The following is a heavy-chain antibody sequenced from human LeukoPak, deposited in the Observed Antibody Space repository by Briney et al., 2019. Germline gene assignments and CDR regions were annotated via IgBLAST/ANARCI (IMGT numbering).Heavy chain of an antibody. D-gene: IGHD3-3*01. Sequence: ASETLSLTCTVSGGSISSHYWSWIRQPPGKGLEWIGYIYHSGSTYYNPSLKSRVTISVDRSKNQFSLKLSSVTAADTAVYYCARGHYDFWSGYYMAERFDYWGQGTLVTVSS. J-gene: IGHJ4*02. V-gene: IGHV4-59*11. CDR1: GGSISSHY. CDR3: ARGHYDFWSGYYMAERFDY. CDR2: IYHSGST.